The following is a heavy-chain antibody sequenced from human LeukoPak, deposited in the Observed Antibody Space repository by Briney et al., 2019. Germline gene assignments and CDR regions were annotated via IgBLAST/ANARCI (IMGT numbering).Heavy chain of an antibody. Sequence: GESLKISCKGSGYSFTSYWIGWVRQMPGKGLEWMGIIYPGDSDTRYSPSFQGQVTISADKSISTAYLQWSSLKASDTAMYYCARRFSGYSYGYGMQNWFDPWGQGTLVTVSS. CDR1: GYSFTSYW. J-gene: IGHJ5*02. CDR2: IYPGDSDT. V-gene: IGHV5-51*01. D-gene: IGHD5-18*01. CDR3: ARRFSGYSYGYGMQNWFDP.